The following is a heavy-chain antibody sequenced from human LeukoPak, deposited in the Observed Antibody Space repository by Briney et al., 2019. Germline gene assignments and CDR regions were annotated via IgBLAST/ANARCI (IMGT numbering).Heavy chain of an antibody. CDR3: ARESVGAKYYFDY. D-gene: IGHD1-26*01. Sequence: PGGSLRLSCAASGFTVSSNYMSWVRQAPGKGLEWVSVIYSGGSTYYADSVKGRFTISRDNSKNTLYLQMNSLRAGDTAVYYCARESVGAKYYFDYWGQGTLVTVSS. CDR1: GFTVSSNY. J-gene: IGHJ4*02. V-gene: IGHV3-66*01. CDR2: IYSGGST.